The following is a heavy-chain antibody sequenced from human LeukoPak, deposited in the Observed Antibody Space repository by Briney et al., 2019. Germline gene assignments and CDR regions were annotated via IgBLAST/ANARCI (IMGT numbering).Heavy chain of an antibody. CDR3: ARAMVRGVIIFDF. V-gene: IGHV1-69*06. CDR2: IIPIFGTA. D-gene: IGHD3-10*01. Sequence: SVKVSCKVSGGTFSSYAISWVRQAPGQGLEWMGGIIPIFGTANYAQKFQGRVTITADKSTSTAYMELSSLRSEDTAVYYCARAMVRGVIIFDFWGQGTLVTVSS. J-gene: IGHJ4*02. CDR1: GGTFSSYA.